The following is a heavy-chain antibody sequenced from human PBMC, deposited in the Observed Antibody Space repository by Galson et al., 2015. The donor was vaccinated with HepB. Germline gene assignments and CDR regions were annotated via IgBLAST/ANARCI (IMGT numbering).Heavy chain of an antibody. Sequence: SVKVSCKASGYTFTSYGISWVRQAPGQGLEWMGWISAYNGNTNYAQKLQGRVTMTTDTSTSTAYMELRSLRSDDTAVYYCARELDSGSYWIPNYYYYMDVWGKGTTVTVSS. CDR2: ISAYNGNT. D-gene: IGHD1-26*01. J-gene: IGHJ6*03. CDR1: GYTFTSYG. V-gene: IGHV1-18*01. CDR3: ARELDSGSYWIPNYYYYMDV.